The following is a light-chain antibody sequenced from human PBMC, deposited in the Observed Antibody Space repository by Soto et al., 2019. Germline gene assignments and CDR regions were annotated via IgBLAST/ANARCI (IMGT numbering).Light chain of an antibody. CDR1: QNIRGNE. V-gene: IGKV3-20*01. Sequence: EVVLTQSPGALSLSPGEGVTLSCRASQNIRGNELAWYRQKRGQAPRLLIYGGSSRAEGIPDRFSGRGTGTNFTLTISRLEPEDSEVYYCQDYGTSHPWTFGQGTKLEIK. CDR2: GGS. J-gene: IGKJ1*01. CDR3: QDYGTSHPWT.